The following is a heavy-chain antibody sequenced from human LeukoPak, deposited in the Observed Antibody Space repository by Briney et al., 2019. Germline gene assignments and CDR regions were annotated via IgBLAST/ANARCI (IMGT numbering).Heavy chain of an antibody. Sequence: ASVKVSCKASGYTFTSYGISWVRQAPGQGLEWMGWISAYNGNTNYAQKLQGRVTMTTDTSTSTAYMELRSLRSDDTAVYYRASTPIIDWSGYWYYFDYWGQGTLVTVSS. J-gene: IGHJ4*02. V-gene: IGHV1-18*01. CDR1: GYTFTSYG. CDR2: ISAYNGNT. CDR3: ASTPIIDWSGYWYYFDY. D-gene: IGHD3-3*01.